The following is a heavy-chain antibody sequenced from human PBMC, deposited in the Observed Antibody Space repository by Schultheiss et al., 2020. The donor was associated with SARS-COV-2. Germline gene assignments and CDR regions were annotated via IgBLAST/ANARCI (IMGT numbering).Heavy chain of an antibody. J-gene: IGHJ5*02. V-gene: IGHV4-39*07. CDR1: GGSISSGDYY. Sequence: SETLSLTCTVSGGSISSGDYYWSWIRQPPGKGLEWIGEINHSGSTNYNPSLKSRVTISVDTSKNQFSLKLSSVTAADTAVYYCARGSWQSNWFDPWGQGTLVTVSS. D-gene: IGHD3-10*01. CDR3: ARGSWQSNWFDP. CDR2: INHSGST.